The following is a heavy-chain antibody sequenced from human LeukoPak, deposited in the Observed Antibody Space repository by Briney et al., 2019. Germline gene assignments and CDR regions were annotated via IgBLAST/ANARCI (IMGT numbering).Heavy chain of an antibody. Sequence: SETLSLTCTVSGGSISSRTYYWGWIRQSPGKGLEWIGSVYYRGSPHHNVALKSRVTMSVDTSKNQSSLKLSSVTAADTAVYYCARAYSSGWYGGAEFDPWGQGTLVTVSS. CDR1: GGSISSRTYY. CDR3: ARAYSSGWYGGAEFDP. J-gene: IGHJ5*02. D-gene: IGHD6-19*01. V-gene: IGHV4-39*07. CDR2: VYYRGSP.